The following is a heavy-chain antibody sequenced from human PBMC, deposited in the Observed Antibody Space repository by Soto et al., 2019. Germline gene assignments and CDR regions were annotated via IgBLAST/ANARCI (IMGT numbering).Heavy chain of an antibody. CDR3: ASARGDIVATISAYYFDY. J-gene: IGHJ4*02. V-gene: IGHV4-38-2*01. D-gene: IGHD5-12*01. CDR1: GYSISRGYY. Sequence: SETLSLTSAISGYSISRGYYWGWIRQPPCKWLACMGSIYHSGSTYYYPSLKSRVTISVDTSKNQFSLKLSSVTAADTAVYYCASARGDIVATISAYYFDYWGQGTLVTVS. CDR2: IYHSGST.